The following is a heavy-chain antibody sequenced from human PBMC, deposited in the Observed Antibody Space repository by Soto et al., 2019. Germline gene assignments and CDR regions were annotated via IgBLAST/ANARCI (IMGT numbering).Heavy chain of an antibody. V-gene: IGHV3-23*01. Sequence: QLGGSLRLSCAASGFTFSSYAMSWVSQAPGKGLEWVSAISGSGGSTYYADSVKGRFTISRDNSKNTLYLKMTSLRAEDTAVYYCAKVQVPPDGYSYVLVLYGMDVWGQGTTVTVSS. D-gene: IGHD5-18*01. CDR3: AKVQVPPDGYSYVLVLYGMDV. J-gene: IGHJ6*02. CDR2: ISGSGGST. CDR1: GFTFSSYA.